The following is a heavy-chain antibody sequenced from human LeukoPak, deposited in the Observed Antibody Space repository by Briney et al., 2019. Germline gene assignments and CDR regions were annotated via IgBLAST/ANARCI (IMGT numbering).Heavy chain of an antibody. D-gene: IGHD1-14*01. V-gene: IGHV4-59*05. CDR3: ARPEGGSLAAAFGY. CDR1: GGSISSYY. J-gene: IGHJ4*02. CDR2: IYYSGST. Sequence: PSETLSLTCTVSGGSISSYYWSWIRQPPGKGLEWIGSIYYSGSTYYNPSLKSRVTISVDTSKNQFSLKLSSVTAADTAVYYCARPEGGSLAAAFGYWGQGTLVTVSS.